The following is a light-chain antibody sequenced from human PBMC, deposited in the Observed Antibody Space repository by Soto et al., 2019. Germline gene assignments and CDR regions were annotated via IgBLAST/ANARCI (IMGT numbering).Light chain of an antibody. V-gene: IGLV1-44*01. CDR1: ISNIGGNT. Sequence: QSVLTQPPSASGTPGQRVTISCSGSISNIGGNTVNWYQQLPGTAPKLLMYTNNPRPSGVPDRFSGSKSGTSASLAISGLQSEDEADYYCAAWDDSLNGVVFGGGTKLTVL. CDR3: AAWDDSLNGVV. CDR2: TNN. J-gene: IGLJ2*01.